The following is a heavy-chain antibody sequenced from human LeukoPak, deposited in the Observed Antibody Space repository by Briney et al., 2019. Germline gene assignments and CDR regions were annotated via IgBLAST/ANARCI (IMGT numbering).Heavy chain of an antibody. J-gene: IGHJ3*02. CDR3: ARGIFTFDI. D-gene: IGHD3-3*01. V-gene: IGHV3-7*01. CDR2: IEQDGSEK. CDR1: GFTFSSYW. Sequence: AGGSLRLSCAASGFTFSSYWMSWVRQAPGKGLEWVASIEQDGSEKYYVDSVKGRFTISRDNAKNSLYLQMNGLRAEDTAVYYCARGIFTFDIWGQGTMVTVSS.